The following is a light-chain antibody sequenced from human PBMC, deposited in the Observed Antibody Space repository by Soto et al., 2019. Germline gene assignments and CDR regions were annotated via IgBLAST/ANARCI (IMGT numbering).Light chain of an antibody. CDR3: TSYTSSSSVL. CDR1: SSDIGGYNY. Sequence: QLVLTQPASVSGSPGQSITVSCTGTSSDIGGYNYVSWYQQHPGKAPKLMVYEVTNRPSGVSDRFSGSKSGNTASLTISGLQADDEADYYCTSYTSSSSVLFGGGTKLTVL. V-gene: IGLV2-14*01. J-gene: IGLJ2*01. CDR2: EVT.